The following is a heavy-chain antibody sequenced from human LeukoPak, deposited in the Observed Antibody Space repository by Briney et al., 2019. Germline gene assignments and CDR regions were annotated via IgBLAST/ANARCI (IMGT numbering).Heavy chain of an antibody. D-gene: IGHD2-8*02. CDR3: AREESGGYFDY. J-gene: IGHJ4*02. Sequence: ASVKVSCKASGYTFTSYYMHWVRQAPGQGLEWMGIINPTGTGTNYAQKFRGRVTLTRDTSTTTVYMELSSLRSEDTAVYYCAREESGGYFDYWGQGTLVTVSS. V-gene: IGHV1-46*01. CDR2: INPTGTGT. CDR1: GYTFTSYY.